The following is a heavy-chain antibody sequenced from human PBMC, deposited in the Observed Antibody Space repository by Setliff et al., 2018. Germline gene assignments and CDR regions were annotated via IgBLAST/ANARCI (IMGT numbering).Heavy chain of an antibody. D-gene: IGHD3-3*01. CDR1: GFTFSSHW. V-gene: IGHV3-74*01. CDR2: INSDGSRT. J-gene: IGHJ4*02. CDR3: AKVGIFGGGYFDF. Sequence: PGGSLRLSCAASGFTFSSHWMHWVRQGPGKGPVWVSRINSDGSRTDYADSVKGRFTISRDNAKNTLYLQMNSLRAEDTAVYYCAKVGIFGGGYFDFWGQGTLVTVSS.